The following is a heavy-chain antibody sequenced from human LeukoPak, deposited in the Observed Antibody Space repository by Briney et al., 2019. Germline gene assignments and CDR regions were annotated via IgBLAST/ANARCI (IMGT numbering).Heavy chain of an antibody. J-gene: IGHJ4*02. D-gene: IGHD3-22*01. CDR3: AKGAMPYYDGSGYNYFDY. Sequence: GGSLRLSCAVSGFTFSAYAMSWVRQAPGKGLEWVSAMSGSGGMTYYADSVKGRFSISRDNSKNTLHLQMNSLRAEDTAVYYCAKGAMPYYDGSGYNYFDYWGQGAPVTVSS. CDR1: GFTFSAYA. V-gene: IGHV3-23*01. CDR2: MSGSGGMT.